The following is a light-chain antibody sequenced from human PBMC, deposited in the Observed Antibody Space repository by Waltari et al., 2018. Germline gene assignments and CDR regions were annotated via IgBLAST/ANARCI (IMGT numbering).Light chain of an antibody. V-gene: IGLV1-47*01. CDR3: AAWDGSLSGWV. J-gene: IGLJ3*02. CDR1: SSNIGSNS. CDR2: RNN. Sequence: QSVLTQPPPASGTPGQRVTISCSGSSSNIGSNSVYCYQQLPGTAPKLLIYRNNQRPSGVPDRFSGSKSGTSASLAISGLQSEDEADYYCAAWDGSLSGWVFGGGTKLTVL.